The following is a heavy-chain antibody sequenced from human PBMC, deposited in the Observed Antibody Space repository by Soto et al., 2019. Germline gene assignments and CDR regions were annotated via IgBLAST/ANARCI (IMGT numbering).Heavy chain of an antibody. CDR1: GDSVSSKSAT. CDR2: TYYRSKWST. Sequence: SQTLSLTCAISGDSVSSKSATWNWIRQSPSRGLEWLGRTYYRSKWSTDYAVSVKGRITVSQDTSKNQFSLRLNSVTPEDTAVYYCARALAGSYDYWGQGTLVTVSS. V-gene: IGHV6-1*01. CDR3: ARALAGSYDY. J-gene: IGHJ4*02. D-gene: IGHD1-26*01.